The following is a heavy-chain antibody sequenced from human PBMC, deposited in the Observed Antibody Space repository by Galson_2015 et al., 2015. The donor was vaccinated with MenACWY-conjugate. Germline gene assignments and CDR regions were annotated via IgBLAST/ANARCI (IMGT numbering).Heavy chain of an antibody. CDR3: ARGINIVVIPAAGYYYYYYGMDV. J-gene: IGHJ6*02. Sequence: SVKVSCKASGGTFSSYAISWVRQAPGQGLEWMGGIIPIFGTANYAQKFQGRVTITADESTSTAYMELSSLRSEDTAVYYCARGINIVVIPAAGYYYYYYGMDVWGQGTTVTVSS. CDR2: IIPIFGTA. D-gene: IGHD2-2*01. CDR1: GGTFSSYA. V-gene: IGHV1-69*13.